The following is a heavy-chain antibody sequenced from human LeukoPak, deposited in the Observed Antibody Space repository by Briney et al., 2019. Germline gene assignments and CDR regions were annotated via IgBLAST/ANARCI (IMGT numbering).Heavy chain of an antibody. J-gene: IGHJ4*02. D-gene: IGHD3-3*01. CDR3: ARDPGYDFWSGYPLDY. Sequence: GGSLRLSCAASGFTFSSYSMNWVRQAPGKGLEWVSSISSSSSYIYYADSVKGRFTISRDNAKNSLYLQMNSLRAEDTAVYYCARDPGYDFWSGYPLDYWGQGTLVTVSS. V-gene: IGHV3-21*01. CDR1: GFTFSSYS. CDR2: ISSSSSYI.